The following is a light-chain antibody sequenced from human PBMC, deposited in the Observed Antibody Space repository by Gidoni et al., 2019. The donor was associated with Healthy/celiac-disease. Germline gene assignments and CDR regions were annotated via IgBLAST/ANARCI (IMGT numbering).Light chain of an antibody. Sequence: DIQMTQSPSTLSASVGDRVTITCRASQSISSWLALYQQKPGKAPKLLIYKASSLESGVPSMFSGSVSGTEFTLTISSLQPDDFATYYCQQYNSYPWTFGQGTKVEIK. CDR3: QQYNSYPWT. CDR2: KAS. V-gene: IGKV1-5*03. J-gene: IGKJ1*01. CDR1: QSISSW.